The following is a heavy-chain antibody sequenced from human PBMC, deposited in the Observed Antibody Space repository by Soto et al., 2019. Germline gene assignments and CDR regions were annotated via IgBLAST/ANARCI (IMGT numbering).Heavy chain of an antibody. J-gene: IGHJ5*02. V-gene: IGHV1-69*13. CDR1: GGTFRSYA. D-gene: IGHD3-10*01. Sequence: GASGKVSCKASGGTFRSYAISWVRQAPGQGLEWMGGIIPIFGTANYAQKFQGRVTITADESTSTAYMELSSLRSEDTAVYYCAIVPTPQGPRYYYGSGFDPWGQGTLVTVSS. CDR3: AIVPTPQGPRYYYGSGFDP. CDR2: IIPIFGTA.